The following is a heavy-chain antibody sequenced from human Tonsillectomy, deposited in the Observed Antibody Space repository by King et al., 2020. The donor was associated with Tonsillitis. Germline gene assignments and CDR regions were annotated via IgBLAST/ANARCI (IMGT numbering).Heavy chain of an antibody. D-gene: IGHD5-18*01. Sequence: VQLVESGGGVVQPGRSLRLSCAASGFTFSSYGMHWVRQAPGKGLEWVACISYDGSNKYYADSVRGRFTISRDNSKNTRYLQMNSLRAEDTAVYYCAKDREDTAMDQYYFDYWGQGTLVTVSS. CDR3: AKDREDTAMDQYYFDY. CDR2: ISYDGSNK. CDR1: GFTFSSYG. J-gene: IGHJ4*02. V-gene: IGHV3-30*18.